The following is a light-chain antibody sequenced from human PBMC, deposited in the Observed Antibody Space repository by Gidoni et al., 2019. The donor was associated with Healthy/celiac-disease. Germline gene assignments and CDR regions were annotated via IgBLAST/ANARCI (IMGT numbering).Light chain of an antibody. Sequence: DIVMTQSPDSLAWSLGERATINCKSSQSVLYSSNNKNYLAWYQQKPGQPPKLLIYWASTRESGVPDRFSGSGSGTDFTLTISSLQAEDVAVYYCQQYYSTPPTFGGGTKVEIK. J-gene: IGKJ4*01. CDR2: WAS. CDR3: QQYYSTPPT. V-gene: IGKV4-1*01. CDR1: QSVLYSSNNKNY.